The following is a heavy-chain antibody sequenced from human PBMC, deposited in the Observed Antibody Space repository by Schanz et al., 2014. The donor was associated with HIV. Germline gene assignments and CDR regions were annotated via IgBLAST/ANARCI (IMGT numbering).Heavy chain of an antibody. CDR1: GFTFSNYG. Sequence: QVQLVESGGGVVQPGRSLRLSCEASGFTFSNYGMHWVRQAPGKGLEWVAVISYDGSNKYYADSVKGRFTISRDSSKNTLYLQMSSLRAEDTAMYYCARGGIWEWDQPDFDYWGQGTLVTVSS. J-gene: IGHJ4*02. CDR2: ISYDGSNK. V-gene: IGHV3-30*03. D-gene: IGHD2-15*01. CDR3: ARGGIWEWDQPDFDY.